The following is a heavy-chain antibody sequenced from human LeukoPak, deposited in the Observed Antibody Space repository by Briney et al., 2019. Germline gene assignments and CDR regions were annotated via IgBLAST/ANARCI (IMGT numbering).Heavy chain of an antibody. CDR3: ARDGDDFWSGYYDPYNWFAP. CDR1: GYTFTGYY. V-gene: IGHV1-2*02. Sequence: ASVKVSCKASGYTFTGYYMHWVRQAPGQGLEWMGWINPNSGGTNYAQKFQGRVTMTRDTSISTAYMELSRLRSDDTAVYYCARDGDDFWSGYYDPYNWFAPWGQETLGTVSS. D-gene: IGHD3-3*01. CDR2: INPNSGGT. J-gene: IGHJ5*02.